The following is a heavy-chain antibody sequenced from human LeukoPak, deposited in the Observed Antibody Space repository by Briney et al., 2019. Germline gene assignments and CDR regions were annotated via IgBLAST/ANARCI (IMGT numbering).Heavy chain of an antibody. J-gene: IGHJ4*02. D-gene: IGHD6-13*01. CDR1: GYTFTSYY. Sequence: ASVKVSCKASGYTFTSYYMHWVRQAPGQGLEWMGIINSSGGSTSYAQKFQGRVTMTRDTSTSTVYMELSSLRSEDTAVYYCARAPVGYSSSLNYFDYWGQGTLVTVSS. V-gene: IGHV1-46*01. CDR2: INSSGGST. CDR3: ARAPVGYSSSLNYFDY.